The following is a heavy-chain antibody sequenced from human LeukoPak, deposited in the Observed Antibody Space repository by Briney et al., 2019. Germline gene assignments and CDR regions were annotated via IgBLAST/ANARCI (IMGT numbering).Heavy chain of an antibody. J-gene: IGHJ6*02. CDR3: ARGRSSGSYPVSYYYYGMDV. Sequence: ASVKVSCKASGYTFTSYDINWVRQATGQGLEWMGWMNPNSGNTGYAQKFQGRVTMTRNTSISTAYMELSSLRSEDTAVYYCARGRSSGSYPVSYYYYGMDVWGQGTTDTVSS. D-gene: IGHD1-26*01. CDR2: MNPNSGNT. CDR1: GYTFTSYD. V-gene: IGHV1-8*01.